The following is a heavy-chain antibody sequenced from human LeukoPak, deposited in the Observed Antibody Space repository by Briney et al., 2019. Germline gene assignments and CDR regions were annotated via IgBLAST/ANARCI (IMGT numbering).Heavy chain of an antibody. J-gene: IGHJ6*03. D-gene: IGHD3-3*02. CDR3: ARGKLGYYYYHMDA. CDR2: ISAYNGNT. CDR1: GYTFTSYG. Sequence: GASVKVSCKASGYTFTSYGISWVRQAPGQGLEWMGWISAYNGNTNYAQKLQGRVTMTTDTSTSTAFMDLSSLRSEDTAVYYCARGKLGYYYYHMDAWGKGTKVTVSS. V-gene: IGHV1-18*01.